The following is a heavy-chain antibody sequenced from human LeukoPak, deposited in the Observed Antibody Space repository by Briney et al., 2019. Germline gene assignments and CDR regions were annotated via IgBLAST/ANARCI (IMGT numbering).Heavy chain of an antibody. D-gene: IGHD2-2*01. CDR1: GFTFSSYS. CDR2: ISSSSSTI. J-gene: IGHJ6*03. Sequence: GGSLRLSCAASGFTFSSYSMNWVRQAPGKGLEWVSYISSSSSTIYYADSVKGRFTISRDNAKNSLYLQMNSLRAEDTAVYYCARDGEDIVVVPAVHYYYYMDVWGKGTTVTVSS. CDR3: ARDGEDIVVVPAVHYYYYMDV. V-gene: IGHV3-48*04.